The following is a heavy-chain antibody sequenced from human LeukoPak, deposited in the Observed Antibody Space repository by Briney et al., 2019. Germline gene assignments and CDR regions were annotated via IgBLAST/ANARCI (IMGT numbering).Heavy chain of an antibody. CDR3: LTIVETDLDAFDI. D-gene: IGHD2-21*01. V-gene: IGHV3-74*01. Sequence: GGSLRLSCAASGFTFRKYWLHWVRHAPGKGLVWVSRINPDDGSTSYADSVKGRFTISRDNAKSTLYLQMNSLRAEDTAVYYCLTIVETDLDAFDIWGQGTKVTVSS. J-gene: IGHJ3*02. CDR1: GFTFRKYW. CDR2: INPDDGST.